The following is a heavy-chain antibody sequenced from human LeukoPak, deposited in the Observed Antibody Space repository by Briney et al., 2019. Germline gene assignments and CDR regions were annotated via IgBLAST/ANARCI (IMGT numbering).Heavy chain of an antibody. J-gene: IGHJ4*02. V-gene: IGHV1-46*01. CDR3: ARVSGGSGYYRFDY. CDR1: GYTFASYY. Sequence: ASVKVSCKASGYTFASYYIHWVRQAPGQGLEWMGIINPSVGGASYAQKFQGRVTMTRDTSASTVYTELSSLRSEDTAVYYCARVSGGSGYYRFDYWGQGTLVTVSS. D-gene: IGHD3-22*01. CDR2: INPSVGGA.